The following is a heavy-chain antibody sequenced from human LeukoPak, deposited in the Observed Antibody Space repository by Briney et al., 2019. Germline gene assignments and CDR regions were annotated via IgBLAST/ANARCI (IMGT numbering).Heavy chain of an antibody. CDR2: ISQNGDS. J-gene: IGHJ4*02. V-gene: IGHV4-34*01. Sequence: SETLSLTCGVYGGSLSFYYWSWIRQSPGKGLEWIAEISQNGDSNNNPSLKSRVTISVDTSKNQFSLKLSSVTAADTAVYYCARRPTIAVAVYGPNFDYWGQGTLVTVSS. D-gene: IGHD6-19*01. CDR3: ARRPTIAVAVYGPNFDY. CDR1: GGSLSFYY.